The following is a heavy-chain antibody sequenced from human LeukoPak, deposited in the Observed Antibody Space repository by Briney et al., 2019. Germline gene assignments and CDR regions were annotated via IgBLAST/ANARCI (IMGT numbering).Heavy chain of an antibody. CDR3: AKDYGYSSSWYDY. CDR1: GFTFDDYD. V-gene: IGHV3-9*01. D-gene: IGHD6-13*01. Sequence: GRSLRLSCEASGFTFDDYDMHWVRQAPGKGLEWVSNISWNSTSVGYVDSVKRRFTISRDNAKKTLYLQMNSLRPEDTALYYCAKDYGYSSSWYDYWGQGTLVTVSA. CDR2: ISWNSTSV. J-gene: IGHJ4*02.